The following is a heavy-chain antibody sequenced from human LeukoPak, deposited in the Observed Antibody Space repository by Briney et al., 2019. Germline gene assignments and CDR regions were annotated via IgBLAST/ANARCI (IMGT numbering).Heavy chain of an antibody. CDR3: ARTAMVPAAMHTWCFDL. CDR2: IYYSGST. Sequence: KTSETLSLTCTVSGGSLSSNYWSWLRQPPGKGLECIGYIYYSGSTNYNPSLKSRITISVDTSKNQFSLKLSSVTAADTAMYYCARTAMVPAAMHTWCFDLWGRGTLVTVSS. CDR1: GGSLSSNY. V-gene: IGHV4-59*01. D-gene: IGHD2-2*01. J-gene: IGHJ2*01.